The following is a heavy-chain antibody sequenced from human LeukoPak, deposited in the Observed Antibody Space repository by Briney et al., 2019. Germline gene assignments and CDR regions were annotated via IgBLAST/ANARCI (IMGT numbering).Heavy chain of an antibody. CDR2: LSSTSTYI. CDR3: ARAEAPTASTYDY. J-gene: IGHJ4*02. Sequence: GGSLRLSCAASGFTFSSYSMNWVRQAPGKGLEWVSSLSSTSTYIYYADSLKGRFSISRDNAKNSLYLQMNSLRVEDTAVYYCARAEAPTASTYDYWGQGTLVTVSS. V-gene: IGHV3-21*01. CDR1: GFTFSSYS. D-gene: IGHD1-1*01.